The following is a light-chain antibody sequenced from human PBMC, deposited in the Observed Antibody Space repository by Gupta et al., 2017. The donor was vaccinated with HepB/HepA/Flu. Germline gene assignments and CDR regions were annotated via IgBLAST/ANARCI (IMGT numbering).Light chain of an antibody. J-gene: IGKJ5*01. CDR1: QSVTSK. V-gene: IGKV3-15*01. CDR2: GAS. CDR3: QHENSWPLT. Sequence: EIVMTQSPATLSGSPGERATLSCRASQSVTSKLAWYQQKPGQAPRLLIYGASARATGIPARFSGSGSGTEFTLTVSSLQSEDFAVYHCQHENSWPLTFGQGTQVEIK.